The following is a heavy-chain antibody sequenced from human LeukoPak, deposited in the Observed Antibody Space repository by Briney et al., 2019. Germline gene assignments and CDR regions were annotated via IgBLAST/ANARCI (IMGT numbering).Heavy chain of an antibody. CDR2: ISGSGGTT. CDR3: ARFSGGWYAGYDY. CDR1: AFTFSSYA. V-gene: IGHV3-23*01. J-gene: IGHJ4*02. D-gene: IGHD6-13*01. Sequence: GGSLRLSCAASAFTFSSYAMSWVRLAPGKGLEWVSAISGSGGTTYYADPVKGRFTFSRDNSKNTVYLQMHSLRAEDTAVYYCARFSGGWYAGYDYWGQGTLVTVSS.